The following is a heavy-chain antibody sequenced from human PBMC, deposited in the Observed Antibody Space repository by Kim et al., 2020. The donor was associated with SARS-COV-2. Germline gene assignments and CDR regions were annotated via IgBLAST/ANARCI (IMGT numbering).Heavy chain of an antibody. D-gene: IGHD1-26*01. Sequence: SYAQKFQGRVTMTRDTSISTAYMELSRLTSDDTAVYYCAREVGASSLNGDWGQGALVTVSS. CDR3: AREVGASSLNGD. J-gene: IGHJ4*02. V-gene: IGHV1-2*02.